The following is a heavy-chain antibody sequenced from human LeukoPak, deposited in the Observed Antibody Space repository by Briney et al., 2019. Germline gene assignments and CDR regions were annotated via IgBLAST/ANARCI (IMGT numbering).Heavy chain of an antibody. CDR1: GFTFSSYG. CDR3: ARDQGAWGYGYNFDY. J-gene: IGHJ4*02. CDR2: ISYDGSDK. V-gene: IGHV3-30*03. Sequence: GGSLRLSCAASGFTFSSYGMHWVRQAPGKGLEWVAVISYDGSDKYYADSVKGRFTISRDNSKNTLHLQTISLRAEDTAVYYCARDQGAWGYGYNFDYWGQGTLATVSS. D-gene: IGHD3-16*01.